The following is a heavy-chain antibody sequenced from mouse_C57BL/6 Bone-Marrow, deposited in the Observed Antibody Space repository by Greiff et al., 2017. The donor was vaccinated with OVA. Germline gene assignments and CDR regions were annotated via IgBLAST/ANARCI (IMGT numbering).Heavy chain of an antibody. Sequence: EVKLVESGGDLVKPGGSLKLSCAASGFTFSSYGMSWVRQTPDKRLEWVATISSGGSYTYYPDSVKGRFTISRDNATNTRYLQMSSLKSEDTAMYYCARHHYAMDYWGQGTSVTVSS. CDR2: ISSGGSYT. CDR1: GFTFSSYG. J-gene: IGHJ4*01. V-gene: IGHV5-6*01. CDR3: ARHHYAMDY.